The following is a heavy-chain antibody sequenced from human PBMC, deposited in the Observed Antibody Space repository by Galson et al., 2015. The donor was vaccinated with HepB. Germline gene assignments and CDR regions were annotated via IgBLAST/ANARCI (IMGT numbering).Heavy chain of an antibody. CDR2: INPNSGGT. Sequence: SVKVSCKASGYTFTGYYMHWVRQAPGQGLEWMGWINPNSGGTNYAQKFQGWVTTTRDTSISTAYMELSRLRSDDTAVYYCARARARYNWNEVGYWGQGTLVTVSS. J-gene: IGHJ4*02. V-gene: IGHV1-2*04. D-gene: IGHD1-1*01. CDR3: ARARARYNWNEVGY. CDR1: GYTFTGYY.